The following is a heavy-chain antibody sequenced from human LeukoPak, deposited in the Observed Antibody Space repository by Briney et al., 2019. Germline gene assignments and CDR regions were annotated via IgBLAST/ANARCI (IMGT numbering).Heavy chain of an antibody. CDR1: GFTFSSYA. V-gene: IGHV3-23*01. J-gene: IGHJ3*01. CDR2: ISGSGTGT. Sequence: GGSLRLSCAASGFTFSSYAMSWVRQAPGKGLEWVSAISGSGTGTYYADSVKGRFTISRDNSKNTLFLQMNSLRAEDTAVYYCARPNITSYYDSRGYDAFDVWGQGTMVTVSS. CDR3: ARPNITSYYDSRGYDAFDV. D-gene: IGHD3-22*01.